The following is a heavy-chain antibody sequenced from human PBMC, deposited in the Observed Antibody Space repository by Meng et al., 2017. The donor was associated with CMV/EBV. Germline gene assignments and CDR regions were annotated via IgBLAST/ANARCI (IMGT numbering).Heavy chain of an antibody. J-gene: IGHJ5*02. CDR1: GGSFSGYY. Sequence: QAHLQQWGAGLLTPSETLSLTCAVYGGSFSGYYWSWIRQPPGKGPEWIGEINHSGSTNYNPSLKSRVTISVDTSKNQFSLKLSSVTAADTAVYYCARGGNWFDPWGQGTLVTVSS. CDR2: INHSGST. V-gene: IGHV4-34*01. CDR3: ARGGNWFDP.